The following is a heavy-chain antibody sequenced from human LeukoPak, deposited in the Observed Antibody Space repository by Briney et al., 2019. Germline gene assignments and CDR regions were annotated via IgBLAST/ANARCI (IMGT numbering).Heavy chain of an antibody. V-gene: IGHV3-7*01. CDR1: GFTFSNYW. Sequence: GGSLRLSCAASGFTFSNYWMSWVRQAPGKGLEWVANIKEDGSEKYYVDSVKGRFTISGDNARKSLYLQMNSLRAEDTAVYYCASGRQLGYWGQGTLVTVSS. CDR3: ASGRQLGY. CDR2: IKEDGSEK. J-gene: IGHJ4*02. D-gene: IGHD6-13*01.